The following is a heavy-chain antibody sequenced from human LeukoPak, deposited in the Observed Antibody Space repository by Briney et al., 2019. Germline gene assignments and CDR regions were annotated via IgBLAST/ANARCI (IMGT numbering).Heavy chain of an antibody. CDR1: GFTFGSYE. J-gene: IGHJ4*02. V-gene: IGHV3-48*03. CDR2: ISSSAGSI. Sequence: GGSLRLSCAASGFTFGSYEMNWVRQAPGKRLEWVSYISSSAGSIYLADSVKDRFSVSRDNAKNSLYLQMTSLRAEDTGIYYCARVLLSGYDRPIDFWGQGTLVTVSS. CDR3: ARVLLSGYDRPIDF. D-gene: IGHD5-12*01.